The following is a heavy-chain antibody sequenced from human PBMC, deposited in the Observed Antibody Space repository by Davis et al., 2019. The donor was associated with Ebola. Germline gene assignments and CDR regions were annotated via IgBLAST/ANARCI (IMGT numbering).Heavy chain of an antibody. CDR1: GGTFSSYA. V-gene: IGHV1-69*04. CDR2: IIPILGIA. J-gene: IGHJ6*02. Sequence: SVKVSCKASGGTFSSYAISWVRQAPGQGLEWMGRIIPILGIANYAQKFQGRVTMTRNTSISTAYMELSSLRSEDTAVYYCARVTGQTTLSEADVWGQGTTVTVSS. CDR3: ARVTGQTTLSEADV. D-gene: IGHD1-20*01.